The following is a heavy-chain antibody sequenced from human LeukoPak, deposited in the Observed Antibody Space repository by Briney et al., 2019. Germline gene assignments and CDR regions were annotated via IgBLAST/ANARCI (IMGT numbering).Heavy chain of an antibody. V-gene: IGHV1-24*01. J-gene: IGHJ4*02. Sequence: ASVKVSCKVSGYILTELSMHWVQQAPGKGLEWMGGFDPEDGETIYAQKFQGRVTMTEDTSTDTAYMELSSLRSEDTAVYYCATIYDFWSGLGNYFDYWGQGTLVTVSS. D-gene: IGHD3-3*01. CDR3: ATIYDFWSGLGNYFDY. CDR1: GYILTELS. CDR2: FDPEDGET.